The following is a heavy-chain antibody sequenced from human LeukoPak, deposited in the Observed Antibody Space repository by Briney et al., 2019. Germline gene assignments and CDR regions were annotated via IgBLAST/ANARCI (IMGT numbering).Heavy chain of an antibody. J-gene: IGHJ4*02. V-gene: IGHV4-34*01. Sequence: SETLSLTCVVYGGSFSGYFWSWIRQPPGKGLEWIGEITPSGSTNYSPSLKSRVSISIDTSKKKLSLRLTSVTAADSAVYYCASSFYYDSRDNWGQGTLVTVSS. D-gene: IGHD3-22*01. CDR3: ASSFYYDSRDN. CDR1: GGSFSGYF. CDR2: ITPSGST.